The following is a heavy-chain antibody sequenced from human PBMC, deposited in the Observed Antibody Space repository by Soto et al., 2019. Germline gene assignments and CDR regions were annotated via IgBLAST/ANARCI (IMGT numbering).Heavy chain of an antibody. CDR1: GYTFTSYG. Sequence: ASVKVSCKASGYTFTSYGISWVRQAPGQGLEWMGWISAYNGNTNFAQKLQGRVTMTTDTSTSTAYMELRSLRSDDTAVYYCARDEDYGDLWSFDYWGQGTLVTVSS. CDR2: ISAYNGNT. J-gene: IGHJ4*02. D-gene: IGHD4-17*01. V-gene: IGHV1-18*01. CDR3: ARDEDYGDLWSFDY.